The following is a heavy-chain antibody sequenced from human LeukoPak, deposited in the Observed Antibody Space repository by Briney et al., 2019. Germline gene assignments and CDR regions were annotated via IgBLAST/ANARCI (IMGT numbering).Heavy chain of an antibody. CDR3: AKDSCLSRSGGSCYSFRYFDY. D-gene: IGHD2-15*01. V-gene: IGHV3-30*18. CDR2: IPYDGGNK. Sequence: GGSLRLSCAASGLSFSSYGFHWVRQAPGKGLEWVALIPYDGGNKYYADSVKGRFTISRDNSKNTLYLQMNSLRAEDTAVYYCAKDSCLSRSGGSCYSFRYFDYWGQGTLVTVSS. J-gene: IGHJ4*02. CDR1: GLSFSSYG.